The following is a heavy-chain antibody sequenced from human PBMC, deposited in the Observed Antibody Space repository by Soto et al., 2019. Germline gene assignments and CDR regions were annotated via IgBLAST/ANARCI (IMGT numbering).Heavy chain of an antibody. D-gene: IGHD2-2*01. Sequence: EVQLLESGGGWVQPGGSLRLSCAAAGCTFSSYAMSLVRQAPGKGLEWVSAISGSGGSIYYADSVKGRFTISRDNSKNTMYLQMNSLRAEDTAVYYCAKGTASTRDYWGQGTLVTVSS. CDR1: GCTFSSYA. CDR3: AKGTASTRDY. CDR2: ISGSGGSI. J-gene: IGHJ4*02. V-gene: IGHV3-23*01.